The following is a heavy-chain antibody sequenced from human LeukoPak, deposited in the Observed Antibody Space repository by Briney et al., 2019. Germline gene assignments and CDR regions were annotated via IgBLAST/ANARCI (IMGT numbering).Heavy chain of an antibody. CDR3: ARDPKNFYDSKFDYFHMDV. J-gene: IGHJ6*03. V-gene: IGHV1-2*02. CDR2: INPNTGGT. CDR1: GYAFIDYY. D-gene: IGHD3-22*01. Sequence: ASVKVSCKASGYAFIDYYVHWVRQAPGQGLEWMGRINPNTGGTKYARKFQGRVTVTTDTSISTTYLELSSLSSDDTAVYYCARDPKNFYDSKFDYFHMDVWGKGATVTISS.